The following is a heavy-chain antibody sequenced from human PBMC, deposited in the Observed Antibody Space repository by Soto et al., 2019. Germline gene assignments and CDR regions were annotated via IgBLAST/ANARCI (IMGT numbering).Heavy chain of an antibody. J-gene: IGHJ4*02. CDR2: ISAHNGNT. V-gene: IGHV1-18*01. Sequence: QVHLVQSGAEVKKPGASVKVSCKGSGYTFTSYGITWVRQAPGQGLEWMGWISAHNGNTDYAQKLQGRVTVTRDTATSTAYMELWSLRSDDTGVEYCARGRYGDYWGQGALVTVSS. D-gene: IGHD1-1*01. CDR1: GYTFTSYG. CDR3: ARGRYGDY.